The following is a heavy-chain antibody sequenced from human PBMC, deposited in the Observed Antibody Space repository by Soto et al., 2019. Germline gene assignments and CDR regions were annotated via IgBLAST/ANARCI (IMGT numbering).Heavy chain of an antibody. D-gene: IGHD3-3*01. CDR2: IIPIFGIG. Sequence: QVQLVQSGAEVKKPGSSVKVSCKASGGTFNRYAISWVRQAPGQGLEWMGGIIPIFGIGNDAQRFQGRVTITADESTGTAYMELSSLRSEDTGVYYCARSAITLFGVVSIPPHYYSEMDVWGQGTTVTVS. CDR1: GGTFNRYA. CDR3: ARSAITLFGVVSIPPHYYSEMDV. J-gene: IGHJ6*02. V-gene: IGHV1-69*01.